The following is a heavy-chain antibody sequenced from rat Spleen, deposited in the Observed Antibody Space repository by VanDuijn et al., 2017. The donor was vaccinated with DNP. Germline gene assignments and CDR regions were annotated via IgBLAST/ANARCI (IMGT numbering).Heavy chain of an antibody. Sequence: QVQLKESGPGLVQPSQTLSLTCTVSGFSLTSYTVSWVRQPPGKGLEWIATISSGGSTYYNSALKSRLSISRDNSKSQVFLEMNSLQTKYTARYFCARSHTTGMTWFAYWGHGTLVTVSS. CDR2: ISSGGST. D-gene: IGHD1-7*01. CDR3: ARSHTTGMTWFAY. CDR1: GFSLTSYT. J-gene: IGHJ3*01. V-gene: IGHV2-6*01.